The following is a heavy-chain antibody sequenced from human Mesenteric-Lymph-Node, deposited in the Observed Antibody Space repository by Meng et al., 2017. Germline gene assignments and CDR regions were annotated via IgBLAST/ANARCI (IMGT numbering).Heavy chain of an antibody. D-gene: IGHD5-24*01. V-gene: IGHV3-23*01. J-gene: IGHJ4*02. Sequence: GGSLRLSCAASGFTFSSYAMSWVRQAPGKGLEWVSAISASGGVTYDEDFVKGRFTISRDNSKNTLYLQMNSLRAEDTAVYYCARDPGATFSFDYWGQGTLVTGSS. CDR3: ARDPGATFSFDY. CDR1: GFTFSSYA. CDR2: ISASGGVT.